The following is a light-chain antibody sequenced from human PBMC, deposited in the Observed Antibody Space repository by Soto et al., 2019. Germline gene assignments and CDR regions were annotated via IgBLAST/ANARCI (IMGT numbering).Light chain of an antibody. Sequence: EIVMTQSPATLSLSTGERATLSCRASQSVSPYLAWYQQKPGQAPRLLIYDASKRATGIPGRFSGSGSWTDFTLSISSLEPEDFSVYYCQQRSTWPLTFGGGTKVEIK. CDR2: DAS. V-gene: IGKV3-11*01. J-gene: IGKJ4*01. CDR3: QQRSTWPLT. CDR1: QSVSPY.